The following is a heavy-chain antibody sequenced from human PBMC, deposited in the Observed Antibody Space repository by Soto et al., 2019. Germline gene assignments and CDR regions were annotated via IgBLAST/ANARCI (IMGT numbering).Heavy chain of an antibody. V-gene: IGHV3-72*01. CDR2: IRNRGGGYIT. Sequence: QLVESGGDLVQPGGSLKLSCVGSGYTFSDHYMDWVRQAPGKGLEWVGRIRNRGGGYITQYAASVRGRFTVSRDDSKDSLSLQMNRLKIEDTAVYYCSRAAYGHGFDMWGQGTVVTVSS. CDR3: SRAAYGHGFDM. J-gene: IGHJ3*02. CDR1: GYTFSDHY. D-gene: IGHD4-17*01.